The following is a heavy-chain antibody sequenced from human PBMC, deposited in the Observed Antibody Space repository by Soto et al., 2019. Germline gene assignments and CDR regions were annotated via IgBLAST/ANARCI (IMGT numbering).Heavy chain of an antibody. CDR2: ISSSSTNT. D-gene: IGHD2-21*01. CDR3: ARDLYYGGNYEY. J-gene: IGHJ4*02. V-gene: IGHV3-48*02. CDR1: GFTFSSYS. Sequence: EVQLVESGGGLVQPGGSLRLSCAASGFTFSSYSMNWVRQAPGKGLEWVSYISSSSTNTYYADSVKGRFTISRDNAKNSLYLQINSLRDEDTAVYYCARDLYYGGNYEYWGQGTLVTVSS.